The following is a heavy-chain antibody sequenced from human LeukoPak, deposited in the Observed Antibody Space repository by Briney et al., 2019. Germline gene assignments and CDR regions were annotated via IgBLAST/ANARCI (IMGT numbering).Heavy chain of an antibody. CDR3: TRDQHFDY. V-gene: IGHV3-21*06. J-gene: IGHJ4*02. Sequence: GGSLRLSCAGSGFTFSVYAMSWVRQAPGKGLEWVSSISDSSSHIYYVDSVKGRFTVSRDNAKNSLYLQMNSLRAEDTAVYYCTRDQHFDYWGQGTLVTVSS. CDR1: GFTFSVYA. CDR2: ISDSSSHI.